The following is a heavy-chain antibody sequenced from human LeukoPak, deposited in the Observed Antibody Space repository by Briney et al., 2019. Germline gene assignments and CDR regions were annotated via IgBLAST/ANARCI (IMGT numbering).Heavy chain of an antibody. Sequence: ASVKVSCKASGYTFTGYYMHWVRQAPGQGLEWMGWINPNSGVTNYAQKLQGRVTITRDTSIDTAYMQLSRLGSDDTAVYYCAKDRYGDYEAPFHYYMDAWGRGTTVTVSS. J-gene: IGHJ6*03. D-gene: IGHD5-12*01. V-gene: IGHV1-2*02. CDR1: GYTFTGYY. CDR3: AKDRYGDYEAPFHYYMDA. CDR2: INPNSGVT.